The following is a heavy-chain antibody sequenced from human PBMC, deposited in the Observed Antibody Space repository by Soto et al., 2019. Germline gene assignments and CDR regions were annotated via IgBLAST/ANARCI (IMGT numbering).Heavy chain of an antibody. CDR2: IYYSGST. CDR1: GGSISSGGYY. Sequence: KTSETLSLTCTVSGGSISSGGYYWSWIRQHPGKGLEWIGYIYYSGSTNYNPSLKSRVTISVDTSKNQFSLKLSSVTAADTAVYYCARDSPHFDSSGYYLDYWGQGTLVTVSS. D-gene: IGHD3-22*01. J-gene: IGHJ4*02. CDR3: ARDSPHFDSSGYYLDY. V-gene: IGHV4-61*08.